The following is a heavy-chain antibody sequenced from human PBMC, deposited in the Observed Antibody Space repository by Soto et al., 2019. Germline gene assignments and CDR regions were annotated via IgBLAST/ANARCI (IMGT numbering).Heavy chain of an antibody. Sequence: GDSVKVHCKASGYTFTYYTVHWVRQAPGQRLEWMGWINAGDGNTKYSPNFQGRVTITKDTSASTVYMELSSLRSEDTAVYFCTRDYYDSSGYYPKFDYRGQGTLVTVSS. CDR3: TRDYYDSSGYYPKFDY. J-gene: IGHJ4*02. CDR2: INAGDGNT. V-gene: IGHV1-3*01. D-gene: IGHD3-22*01. CDR1: GYTFTYYT.